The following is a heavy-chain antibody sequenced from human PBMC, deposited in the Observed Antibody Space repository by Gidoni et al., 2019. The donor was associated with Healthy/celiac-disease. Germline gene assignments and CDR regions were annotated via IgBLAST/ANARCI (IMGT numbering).Heavy chain of an antibody. V-gene: IGHV3-30*18. CDR3: AKDRYSGSYYFDY. CDR1: GFNFSSYG. J-gene: IGHJ4*02. D-gene: IGHD1-26*01. Sequence: QVQLVESGGGVVQPGRSLRLSCAACGFNFSSYGMHWVRQAPGKGLEWVAVISYDGSNKYYADSVKGRFTISRDNSKNTLYLQMNSLRAEDTAVYYCAKDRYSGSYYFDYWGQGTLVTVSS. CDR2: ISYDGSNK.